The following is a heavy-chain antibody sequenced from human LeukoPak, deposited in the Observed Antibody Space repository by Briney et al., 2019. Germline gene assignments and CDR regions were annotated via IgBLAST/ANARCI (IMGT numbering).Heavy chain of an antibody. J-gene: IGHJ4*02. V-gene: IGHV1-46*01. CDR3: ARSPSNGDYVDY. Sequence: ASVKVSCKVSGYTFTSYYMHWVRQAPGQGLEWMGIINPSGGSTSYAQKFQGRVTMTRDTSTSTVYMELSSLRSEDTAVYYCARSPSNGDYVDYWGQGTLVTVSS. CDR1: GYTFTSYY. CDR2: INPSGGST. D-gene: IGHD4-17*01.